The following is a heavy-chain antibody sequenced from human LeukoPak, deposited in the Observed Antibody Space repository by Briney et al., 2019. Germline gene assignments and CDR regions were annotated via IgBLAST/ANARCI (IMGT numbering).Heavy chain of an antibody. CDR3: ARGREFGELLLG. CDR1: GGTFSSYA. V-gene: IGHV1-2*02. D-gene: IGHD3-10*01. CDR2: INPNSGGT. J-gene: IGHJ4*02. Sequence: ASVKVSCKASGGTFSSYAISWVRQAPGQGLEWMGWINPNSGGTNYAQKFQGRVTMTRDTSISTAYMELSRLRSDDTAVYYCARGREFGELLLGWGQGTLVTVSS.